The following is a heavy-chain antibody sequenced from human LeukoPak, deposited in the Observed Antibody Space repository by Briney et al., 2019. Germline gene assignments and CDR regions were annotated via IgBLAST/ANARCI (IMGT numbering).Heavy chain of an antibody. CDR1: GGSISSYY. V-gene: IGHV4-59*08. CDR2: IYYSGST. CDR3: ARLSGARIAAAGLFDY. D-gene: IGHD6-13*01. Sequence: SETLSLTCTVSGGSISSYYWSWIRQPPGKGLEWIGYIYYSGSTNYNPSLKTRVTISVDTSKNQFSLKLSSVTAADTAVYYCARLSGARIAAAGLFDYWGQGTLSPSPQ. J-gene: IGHJ4*02.